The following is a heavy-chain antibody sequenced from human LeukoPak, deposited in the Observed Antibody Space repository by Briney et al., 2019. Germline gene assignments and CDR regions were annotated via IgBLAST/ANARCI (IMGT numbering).Heavy chain of an antibody. CDR3: ARLYDRSAYGAFDI. J-gene: IGHJ3*02. Sequence: GGSLRLSCAASRFTVSSNYMGWVRQAPGKGLEWVSVLYSDGTTYYADSVKGRFTISRDNSQNTLYLQLDSLRAEDTAVYYCARLYDRSAYGAFDIWGQGTVVTVSS. V-gene: IGHV3-66*02. CDR2: LYSDGTT. D-gene: IGHD3-22*01. CDR1: RFTVSSNY.